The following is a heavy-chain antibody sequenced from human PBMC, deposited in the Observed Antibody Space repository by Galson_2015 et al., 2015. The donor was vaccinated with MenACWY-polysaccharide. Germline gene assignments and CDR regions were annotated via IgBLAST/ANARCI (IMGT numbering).Heavy chain of an antibody. CDR2: IYYSGST. D-gene: IGHD3-10*01. V-gene: IGHV4-59*01. CDR1: VGSINSYH. J-gene: IGHJ4*02. CDR3: AGDYVPGSYRFDY. Sequence: SAPLSLTCPVSVGSINSYHWSWIRQPPGQGLEWIGYIYYSGSTSYNPSLIYNPSLKRRVTISADTSKNQFSLKLTSVNAADTAVYYFAGDYVPGSYRFDYWGQGTLVTVS.